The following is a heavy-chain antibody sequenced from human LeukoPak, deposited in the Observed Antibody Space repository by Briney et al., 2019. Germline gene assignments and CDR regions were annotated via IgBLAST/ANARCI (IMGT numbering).Heavy chain of an antibody. CDR2: IIPIFGTA. CDR3: AISYSYGHSRGDY. CDR1: GVTFSSYA. V-gene: IGHV1-69*06. D-gene: IGHD5-18*01. J-gene: IGHJ4*02. Sequence: SVKVSCKASGVTFSSYAISWVRQAPGQGLEWMGRIIPIFGTANYAQKFQGRVTITADKSTTTAYMELSSLRSEDTAVYYCAISYSYGHSRGDYWGQGTLVTVSS.